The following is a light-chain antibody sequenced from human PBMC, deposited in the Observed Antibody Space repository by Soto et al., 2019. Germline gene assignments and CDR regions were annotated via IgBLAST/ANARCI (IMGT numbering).Light chain of an antibody. CDR1: QSVTAGY. Sequence: EIVLTQSPGTLSLFPGERATLSCRASQSVTAGYFAWYQQKPGQAPRLLIYETSSRTTGTPDRFSGSGSGTDFTLTISRLEPEDFAVYYCQQYGNSPTFGQGT. CDR2: ETS. V-gene: IGKV3-20*01. J-gene: IGKJ1*01. CDR3: QQYGNSPT.